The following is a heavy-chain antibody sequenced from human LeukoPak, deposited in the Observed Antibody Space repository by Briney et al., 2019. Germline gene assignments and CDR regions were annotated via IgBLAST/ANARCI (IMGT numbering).Heavy chain of an antibody. CDR3: ARGKTGDS. CDR1: GFTFSSYA. D-gene: IGHD7-27*01. Sequence: QTGGSLRLSCAASGFTFSSYAMSWVRQAPGKGLEWVSATSGSDGTTYYADSVKGRFTICRDNSKNTLYLQMDSLRAEDTAVYYCARGKTGDSWGQGTLVTVSS. J-gene: IGHJ4*02. V-gene: IGHV3-23*01. CDR2: TSGSDGTT.